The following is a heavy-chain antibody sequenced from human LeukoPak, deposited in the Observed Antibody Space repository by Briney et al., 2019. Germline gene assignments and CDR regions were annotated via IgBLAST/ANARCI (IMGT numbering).Heavy chain of an antibody. J-gene: IGHJ6*02. D-gene: IGHD2-15*01. Sequence: ASVKVSCKASGYTFTSYYMHWVGQAPGQGLEWMGIINPGNNNTRNAQRFQGRVTMTRDTSTSTVHMEVSSLRSEDTAVYYCARGSVVVAANYFYGMDVWGQGTTVSVSS. CDR2: INPGNNNT. CDR3: ARGSVVVAANYFYGMDV. V-gene: IGHV1-46*01. CDR1: GYTFTSYY.